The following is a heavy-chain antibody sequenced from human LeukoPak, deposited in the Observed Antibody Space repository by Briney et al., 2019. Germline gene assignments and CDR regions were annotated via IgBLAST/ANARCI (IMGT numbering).Heavy chain of an antibody. V-gene: IGHV1-2*02. CDR3: ARAMTTVTTGWFDP. CDR2: IHPPSGTT. CDR1: GYTFSDKY. J-gene: IGHJ5*02. D-gene: IGHD4-17*01. Sequence: ASVKVSCKASGYTFSDKYMHWVRQAPGQGLEWMGWIHPPSGTTNYAQKFQGRVTMTRDTSISTAYMELSRLRSDDTAVYYCARAMTTVTTGWFDPWGQGTLVTVSS.